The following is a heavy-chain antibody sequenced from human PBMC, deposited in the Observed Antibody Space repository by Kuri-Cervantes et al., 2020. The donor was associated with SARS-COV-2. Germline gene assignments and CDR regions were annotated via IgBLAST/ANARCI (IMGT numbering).Heavy chain of an antibody. D-gene: IGHD3-22*01. CDR3: ARHPYYYESSGSLFRVYDH. Sequence: SETLSLTCAISGDSVSSNSAAWNWIRQSPSRGLEWLGRTYYRSKWYNDYAVSVKSRITINPDTSKNQFSPNLSSVTAADTAVYYCARHPYYYESSGSLFRVYDHWGPGTLVTVSS. V-gene: IGHV6-1*01. CDR1: GDSVSSNSAA. J-gene: IGHJ4*02. CDR2: TYYRSKWYN.